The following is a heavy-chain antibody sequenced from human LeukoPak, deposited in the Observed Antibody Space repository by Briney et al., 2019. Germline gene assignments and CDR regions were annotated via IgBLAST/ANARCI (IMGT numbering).Heavy chain of an antibody. CDR3: ARDGSPY. J-gene: IGHJ4*02. D-gene: IGHD1-14*01. Sequence: GGSLRLSCAASGITVSSNYMNWVRQAPGKGLEWVSVIYSGGSTYYADSVKGRFTISRDNSKNMLYLQMNSLRAEDTAVYYCARDGSPYWGQGTLVTVSS. CDR2: IYSGGST. V-gene: IGHV3-66*01. CDR1: GITVSSNY.